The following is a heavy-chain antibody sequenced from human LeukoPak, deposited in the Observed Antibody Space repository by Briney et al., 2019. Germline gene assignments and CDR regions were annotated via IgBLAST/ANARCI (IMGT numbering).Heavy chain of an antibody. Sequence: GGSLRLSCAASGFTFSSYSMNWVRQAPGKGLEWVSYISSSSTIYYADSVKGRFTISRDNAKNSLYLQMNSLRAEDTAVYYCARDESISFDYWGQGTLVTVSS. CDR3: ARDESISFDY. D-gene: IGHD3-3*02. J-gene: IGHJ4*02. CDR1: GFTFSSYS. V-gene: IGHV3-48*01. CDR2: ISSSSTI.